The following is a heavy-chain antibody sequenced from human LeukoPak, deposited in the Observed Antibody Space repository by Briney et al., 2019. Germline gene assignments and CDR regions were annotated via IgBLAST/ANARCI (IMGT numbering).Heavy chain of an antibody. Sequence: PGGSLRLSCAASGFTVSSNYMSWVRQAPGKGLEWVSVIYSGGSTYYADSVKGRFTISRDNSKNTLYLQMNSLRAEDTAVYYCARGGDSSGYSPLDYWGQGTLVTVSS. J-gene: IGHJ4*02. CDR3: ARGGDSSGYSPLDY. D-gene: IGHD3-22*01. V-gene: IGHV3-53*01. CDR2: IYSGGST. CDR1: GFTVSSNY.